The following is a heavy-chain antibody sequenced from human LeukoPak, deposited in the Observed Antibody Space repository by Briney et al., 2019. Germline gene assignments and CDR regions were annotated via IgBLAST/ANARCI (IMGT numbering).Heavy chain of an antibody. Sequence: SETLSLTCAVSGGSISSGGYSWSWIRQPPGKGLEWIGYIYHSGSTYYNPSLKRRVTISVDRSKNQFSLKLSSVTAADTAVYYCARSCSSTSCYYYGMDVWGQGTTVTVSS. V-gene: IGHV4-30-2*01. D-gene: IGHD2-2*01. CDR1: GGSISSGGYS. CDR3: ARSCSSTSCYYYGMDV. CDR2: IYHSGST. J-gene: IGHJ6*02.